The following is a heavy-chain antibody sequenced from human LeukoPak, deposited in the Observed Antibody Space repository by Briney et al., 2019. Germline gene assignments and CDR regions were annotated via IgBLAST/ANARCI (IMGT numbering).Heavy chain of an antibody. D-gene: IGHD4-23*01. V-gene: IGHV3-30-3*01. CDR3: AHGGKPYYYYYMDV. Sequence: GGSLRLSCAASGFTFSSYAMHWVRQAPGKGLEWVAVISYDGSNKYYADSVKGRFTISRDNSKNTLYLQMNSLRAEDTAVYYCAHGGKPYYYYYMDVWGKGTTVTVSS. CDR1: GFTFSSYA. CDR2: ISYDGSNK. J-gene: IGHJ6*03.